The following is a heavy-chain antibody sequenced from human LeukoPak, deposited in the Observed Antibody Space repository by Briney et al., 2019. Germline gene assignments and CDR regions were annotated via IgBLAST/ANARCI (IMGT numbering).Heavy chain of an antibody. CDR1: GYTFTSYG. CDR2: IIPIFGTA. V-gene: IGHV1-69*05. CDR3: ACDGGSSLRKFDY. D-gene: IGHD6-13*01. Sequence: SMKVSCKASGYTFTSYGISWGRQAPGQGREWMGGIIPIFGTANDAQKFQGRVTITTDESTSTAYMELSSLRSEDTAVYYCACDGGSSLRKFDYWGQGTLVTVSS. J-gene: IGHJ4*02.